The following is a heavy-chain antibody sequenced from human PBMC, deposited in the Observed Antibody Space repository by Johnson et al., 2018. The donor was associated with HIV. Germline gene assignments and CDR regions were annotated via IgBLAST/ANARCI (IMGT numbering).Heavy chain of an antibody. V-gene: IGHV3-66*01. Sequence: MLLVESGGGLVQPGGSLRLSCAVSGYSVTGYNMNWVRQAPVKGLEWVSVIYTGSDSTSYTDSVKDRFTISRDNSKNSLYLQMSSLRTEDTALYYCAKGGLGILDAFDLWGQGTMVTVSS. CDR3: AKGGLGILDAFDL. CDR1: GYSVTGYN. D-gene: IGHD7-27*01. CDR2: IYTGSDST. J-gene: IGHJ3*01.